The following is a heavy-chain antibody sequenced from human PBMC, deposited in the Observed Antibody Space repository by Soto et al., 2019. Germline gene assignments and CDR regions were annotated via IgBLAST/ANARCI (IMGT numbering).Heavy chain of an antibody. CDR3: AKGLRRLLRTQYYYGLDV. J-gene: IGHJ6*02. CDR2: IYRGGSA. Sequence: EVQLVESGGGLIQPGGSLRLSCAASGFTVSSNYMSWVRQAPGKGLEWVSVIYRGGSAYYADSVKGRFTVSRDNSKRTLSLQMNSLTEEDTAIYYCAKGLRRLLRTQYYYGLDVWGRGTTVTVSS. D-gene: IGHD3-16*01. V-gene: IGHV3-53*01. CDR1: GFTVSSNY.